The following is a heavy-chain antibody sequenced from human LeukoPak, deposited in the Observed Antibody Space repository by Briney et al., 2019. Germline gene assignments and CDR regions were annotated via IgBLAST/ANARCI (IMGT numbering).Heavy chain of an antibody. CDR2: IYYSGST. V-gene: IGHV4-59*01. CDR3: AREGRSGSYDSSGYSGLLDY. CDR1: GGSISSYY. Sequence: SETLSLTCTVSGGSISSYYWSWIRQPPGKGLEWIGYIYYSGSTNYNPSLQSRVTISVDTFKNQFSLKLSSVTAADTAVYYFAREGRSGSYDSSGYSGLLDYWGQGPLVTVSS. J-gene: IGHJ4*02. D-gene: IGHD3-22*01.